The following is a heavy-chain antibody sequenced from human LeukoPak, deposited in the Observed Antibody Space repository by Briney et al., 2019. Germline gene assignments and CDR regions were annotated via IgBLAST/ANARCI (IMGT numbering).Heavy chain of an antibody. CDR1: GFTFSDYY. CDR3: ARAYPPYYYDSSGYFEGLVY. CDR2: ISSSGSTI. Sequence: PGGSLRLSCAASGFTFSDYYMSWIRQAPGKGLEWVSYISSSGSTIYYADSVKGRFTISRDNAKNSLYLQMNSLRAEDTAVYYCARAYPPYYYDSSGYFEGLVYWGQGTLVTVSS. D-gene: IGHD3-22*01. V-gene: IGHV3-11*01. J-gene: IGHJ4*02.